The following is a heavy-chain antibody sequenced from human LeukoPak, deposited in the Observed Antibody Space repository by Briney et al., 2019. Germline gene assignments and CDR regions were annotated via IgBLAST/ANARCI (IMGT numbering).Heavy chain of an antibody. V-gene: IGHV3-7*01. CDR1: GFTFSSYW. Sequence: GGSLRLSCAASGFTFSSYWMSWVRQAPGKGLEWVANIKQDGSEKYYVDSVKGRFTVSRDNSKNTLYLQMNSLRAEDTAVYYCAKRLGSSSGYYYYYGMDVWGQGTTVTVSS. J-gene: IGHJ6*02. CDR2: IKQDGSEK. D-gene: IGHD6-6*01. CDR3: AKRLGSSSGYYYYYGMDV.